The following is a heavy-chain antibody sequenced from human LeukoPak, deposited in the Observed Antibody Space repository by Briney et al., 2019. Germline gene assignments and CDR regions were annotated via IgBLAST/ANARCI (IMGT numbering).Heavy chain of an antibody. J-gene: IGHJ3*02. CDR1: GGSISGYY. CDR2: IYYSGST. CDR3: ARDLYIAYYERTGYDAFDI. Sequence: PSQTLSLTCTVSGGSISGYYWSWIRQPPGKGLEWIGYIYYSGSTDYNPSLKSRVTISVDTSKNQFSLKLRSVTAADTAVYFCARDLYIAYYERTGYDAFDIWGQGTMVTVSS. D-gene: IGHD3-22*01. V-gene: IGHV4-59*01.